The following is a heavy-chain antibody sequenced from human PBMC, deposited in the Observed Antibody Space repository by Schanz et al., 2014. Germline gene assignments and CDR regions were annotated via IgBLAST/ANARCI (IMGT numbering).Heavy chain of an antibody. CDR3: AKVAPAATYRDS. D-gene: IGHD2-2*01. V-gene: IGHV3-11*01. CDR2: ISDSGDST. J-gene: IGHJ4*02. Sequence: QVQLVESGGGLVKPGGSLRLSCAASGFTFSDYYMSWIRQAPGKGLEWVSDISDSGDSTHYADSVKGRFTISRDNAKNSLFLQMNSLSAEDTAVYYCAKVAPAATYRDSWGLGTLVTVSS. CDR1: GFTFSDYY.